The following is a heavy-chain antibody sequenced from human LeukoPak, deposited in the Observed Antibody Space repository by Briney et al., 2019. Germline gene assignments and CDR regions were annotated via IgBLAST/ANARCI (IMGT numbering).Heavy chain of an antibody. V-gene: IGHV1-2*02. CDR1: GYTFTGYH. D-gene: IGHD6-19*01. J-gene: IGHJ4*02. CDR3: ARGIAVAVDY. Sequence: ASVKVSCKASGYTFTGYHIHWVRQAPGQGLEWMGWINPNSGDTNYAQKFQDRVIMTRDTSISTAYMELSRLRSDDTALYYGARGIAVAVDYWGEGTLVTVSS. CDR2: INPNSGDT.